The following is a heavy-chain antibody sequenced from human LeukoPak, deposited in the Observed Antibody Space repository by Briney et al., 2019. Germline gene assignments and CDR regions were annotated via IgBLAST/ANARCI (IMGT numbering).Heavy chain of an antibody. Sequence: GSLRLSCAASGFTFSSYAVSWVRQAPGKGLEWVSAISGSGGSTYYADSVKGRFTISRDNSKNTLYLQMNSLRAEDTAVYYCARETYSGSYVGYYYYMDVWGKGTTVTVSS. D-gene: IGHD1-26*01. CDR1: GFTFSSYA. CDR2: ISGSGGST. J-gene: IGHJ6*03. CDR3: ARETYSGSYVGYYYYMDV. V-gene: IGHV3-23*01.